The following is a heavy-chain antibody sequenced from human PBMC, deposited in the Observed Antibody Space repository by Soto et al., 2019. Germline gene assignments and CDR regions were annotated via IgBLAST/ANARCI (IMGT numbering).Heavy chain of an antibody. CDR3: AKDQGSSWYEIDY. CDR2: INAGNGNT. Sequence: GASVKVSCKASGYTFTSYAMHCVRQAPGQRLEWMGWINAGNGNTKYSQKFQGRVTITRDKSTSTAYMELSSLRSEDTAVYYCAKDQGSSWYEIDYWGQGTLVTVSS. CDR1: GYTFTSYA. J-gene: IGHJ4*02. V-gene: IGHV1-3*01. D-gene: IGHD6-13*01.